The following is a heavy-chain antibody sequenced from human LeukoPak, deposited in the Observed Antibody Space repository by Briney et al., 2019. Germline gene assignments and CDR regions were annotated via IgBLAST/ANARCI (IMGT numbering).Heavy chain of an antibody. Sequence: PGRSLRLSCAASGFTFSDYNMHWVRQAPGKGLEWVAVISYDGSNKYYTDSVKGRFTISRDNSKNTLYLQMNSLRAEDTAVYYCAKDTGRIFDYWGQGTLVTVSS. CDR2: ISYDGSNK. CDR1: GFTFSDYN. V-gene: IGHV3-30*18. J-gene: IGHJ4*02. CDR3: AKDTGRIFDY. D-gene: IGHD3-10*01.